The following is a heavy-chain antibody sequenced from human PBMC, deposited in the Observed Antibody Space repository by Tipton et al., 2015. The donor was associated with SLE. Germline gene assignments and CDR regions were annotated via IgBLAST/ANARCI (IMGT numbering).Heavy chain of an antibody. V-gene: IGHV4-34*01. Sequence: TLSLTCAVYGGSFSDYSWSWIRQPPGKGLEWIGEINHSGSTNYNPSPTSRVTISIDTSKNQFSRRLSSVTAADTAVYYCARDCTSGVGYTTSVDYWGQGALVTVSP. J-gene: IGHJ4*02. CDR3: ARDCTSGVGYTTSVDY. CDR2: INHSGST. D-gene: IGHD2-8*01. CDR1: GGSFSDYS.